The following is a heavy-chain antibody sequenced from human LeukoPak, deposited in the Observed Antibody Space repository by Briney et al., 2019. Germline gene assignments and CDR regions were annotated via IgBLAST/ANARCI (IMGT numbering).Heavy chain of an antibody. CDR1: GFTFSNAW. V-gene: IGHV3-23*01. Sequence: GGSLRLSCAASGFTFSNAWMSWVRQAPGKGLEWVSAISGSGGSTYYADSVKGRFTISRDNSKNTLYLQMNSLRAEDTAVYYCAKRPREYSGYDINYGMDVWGQGTTVTVSS. CDR3: AKRPREYSGYDINYGMDV. CDR2: ISGSGGST. J-gene: IGHJ6*02. D-gene: IGHD5-12*01.